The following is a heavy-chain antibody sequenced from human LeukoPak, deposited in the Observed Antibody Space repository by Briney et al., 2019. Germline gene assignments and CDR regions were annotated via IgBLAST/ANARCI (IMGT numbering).Heavy chain of an antibody. V-gene: IGHV4-39*01. CDR1: GGPISSSSYY. CDR3: ASLRRQTNAFDI. CDR2: IYYSGST. J-gene: IGHJ3*02. Sequence: SETLSLTCTVSGGPISSSSYYWGWIRQPPGKGLEWIGSIYYSGSTYYNPSLKSRVTISVDTSKNQFSLKLSSVTAADTAVYYCASLRRQTNAFDIWGQGTMVTVSS.